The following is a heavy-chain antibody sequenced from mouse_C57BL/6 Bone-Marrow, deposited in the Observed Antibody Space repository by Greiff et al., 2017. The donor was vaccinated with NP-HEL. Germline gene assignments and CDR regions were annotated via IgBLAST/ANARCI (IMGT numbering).Heavy chain of an antibody. Sequence: QVQLQQPGAELVKPGASVKLSCKASGYTFTSYWMQWVKQRPGQGLEWIGEIDPSDSYTNYNQKFKGKATLTVDTYSSTAYMQLSSLTSEDSAVYYCARDQDDGYYYYAMDYWGQGTSVTVSS. CDR2: IDPSDSYT. D-gene: IGHD2-3*01. CDR1: GYTFTSYW. V-gene: IGHV1-50*01. CDR3: ARDQDDGYYYYAMDY. J-gene: IGHJ4*01.